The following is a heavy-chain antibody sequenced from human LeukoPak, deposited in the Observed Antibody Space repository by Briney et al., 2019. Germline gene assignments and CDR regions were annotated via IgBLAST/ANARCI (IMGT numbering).Heavy chain of an antibody. CDR2: IYRSGST. CDR1: GGSISSGGYS. Sequence: SQTLSLTCAVSGGSISSGGYSWSWIRQPPGKGLEWIGYIYRSGSTYYNPSLKSRVTISVETSKNQFSLKLSSVTAADTAVYYCASKGDYDSSGYWPHWFDPWGQGTLVTVSS. D-gene: IGHD3-22*01. J-gene: IGHJ5*02. CDR3: ASKGDYDSSGYWPHWFDP. V-gene: IGHV4-30-2*01.